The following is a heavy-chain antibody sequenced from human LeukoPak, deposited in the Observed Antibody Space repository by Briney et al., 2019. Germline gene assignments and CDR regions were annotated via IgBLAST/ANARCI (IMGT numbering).Heavy chain of an antibody. CDR3: ARNTIWTGYYAFDF. V-gene: IGHV1-2*02. J-gene: IGHJ3*01. CDR2: INPNSGGT. D-gene: IGHD3/OR15-3a*01. CDR1: GYVFSKYY. Sequence: GSAKSSYKGSGYVFSKYYIHGGRRAPGQRLEWMGWINPNSGGTNYAQKFQGRVTMTRDTSISTAYMELSRLRSDDTAVYYCARNTIWTGYYAFDFWGQGTVVTVSS.